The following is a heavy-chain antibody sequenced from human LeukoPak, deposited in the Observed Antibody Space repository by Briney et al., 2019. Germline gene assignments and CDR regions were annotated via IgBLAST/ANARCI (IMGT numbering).Heavy chain of an antibody. CDR2: ISSSGSTI. Sequence: GGSLRLSCAASGFTFSSYEMNWVRQAPGKGLEWVSYISSSGSTIYYADSVKGRFTISRDNAKNSLYLQMNSLRAEDTAVYYCARVFSYSSGWRYYYYYYMDVWGKGTTVTISS. V-gene: IGHV3-48*03. CDR1: GFTFSSYE. J-gene: IGHJ6*03. D-gene: IGHD6-19*01. CDR3: ARVFSYSSGWRYYYYYYMDV.